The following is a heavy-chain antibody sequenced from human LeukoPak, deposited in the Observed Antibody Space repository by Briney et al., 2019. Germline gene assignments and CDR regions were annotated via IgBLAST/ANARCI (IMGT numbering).Heavy chain of an antibody. D-gene: IGHD6-6*01. Sequence: TSETLSLTCTVSGGSISSGDYYWSWIRQPPGKGLEWIGYIYYSGSSFYNPSLKSRVTISVDTSKNQFSLNLSSVTAADTAVYYCARAAYSSSYAAGYWGQGTLVTVSS. V-gene: IGHV4-30-4*01. CDR2: IYYSGSS. CDR3: ARAAYSSSYAAGY. CDR1: GGSISSGDYY. J-gene: IGHJ4*02.